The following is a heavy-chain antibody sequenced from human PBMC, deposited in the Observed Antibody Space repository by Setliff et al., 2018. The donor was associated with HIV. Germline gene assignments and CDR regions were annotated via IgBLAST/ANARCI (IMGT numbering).Heavy chain of an antibody. V-gene: IGHV4-39*01. Sequence: PSETLSLTCTVSGGSISSNNYYWGWIRQPPGKGLEWIASIYYSGSTSYNPSLKSRVTISVDTSKNQFSLKLSSVTAADTAVYYCTRRINFGSGYYKDHACDLWGQGTMVTVSS. CDR3: TRRINFGSGYYKDHACDL. CDR1: GGSISSNNYY. CDR2: IYYSGST. J-gene: IGHJ3*01. D-gene: IGHD3-3*01.